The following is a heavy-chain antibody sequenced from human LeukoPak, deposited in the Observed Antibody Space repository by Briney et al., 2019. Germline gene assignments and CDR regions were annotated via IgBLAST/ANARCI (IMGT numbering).Heavy chain of an antibody. J-gene: IGHJ3*02. CDR3: ASLRKRGGAFDI. V-gene: IGHV3-21*04. CDR2: ISSSSDYI. Sequence: PGRSLRLSCAASGFTFSSYGMHWVRQAPGKGLEWVSSISSSSDYIFYADSVKGRFTISRDNAKNSLYLQMNSLRAEDTAVYYCASLRKRGGAFDIWGQGTMVTVSS. CDR1: GFTFSSYG.